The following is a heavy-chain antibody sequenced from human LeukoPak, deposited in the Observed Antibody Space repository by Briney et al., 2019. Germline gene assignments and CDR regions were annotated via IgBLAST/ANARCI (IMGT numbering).Heavy chain of an antibody. D-gene: IGHD1-1*01. CDR2: IYYSGST. CDR1: AYSISSGYY. Sequence: SETLSLTCTVSAYSISSGYYWGWIRQPPGKGLEWIGSIYYSGSTYYNPSLKSRVTISVDTSKNQFSLKLRSVTATDTAVYYCARYVPVKTGTTRASFDYWGQGILVTVSS. J-gene: IGHJ4*02. CDR3: ARYVPVKTGTTRASFDY. V-gene: IGHV4-38-2*02.